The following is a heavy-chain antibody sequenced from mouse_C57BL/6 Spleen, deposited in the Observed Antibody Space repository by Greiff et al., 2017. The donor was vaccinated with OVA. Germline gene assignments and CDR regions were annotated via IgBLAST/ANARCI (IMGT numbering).Heavy chain of an antibody. D-gene: IGHD1-1*01. V-gene: IGHV1-63*01. CDR2: IYPGGGYT. J-gene: IGHJ1*03. Sequence: VKLQQSGAELVRPGTSVKMSCKASGYTFTNYWIGWAKQRPGHGLEWIGDIYPGGGYTNYNEKFKGKATLTADKSSSTAYMQFSSLTSEDSAIYYCARNDGSSYGYFDVWGTGTTVTVSS. CDR3: ARNDGSSYGYFDV. CDR1: GYTFTNYW.